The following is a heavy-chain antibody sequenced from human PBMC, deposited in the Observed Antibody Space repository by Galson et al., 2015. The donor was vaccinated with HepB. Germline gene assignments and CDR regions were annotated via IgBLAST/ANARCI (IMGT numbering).Heavy chain of an antibody. CDR3: ARGYCSGGSCYPGWFDP. CDR2: ISSSANII. J-gene: IGHJ5*02. D-gene: IGHD2-15*01. Sequence: SLRLSCAASGFTFNTYEMNWVRQAPGKGLEWDSYISSSANIIYYADSVRGRFTISRNNAKNSLDLQMNSLRAEDTAVYYCARGYCSGGSCYPGWFDPWGQGTLVTVSS. CDR1: GFTFNTYE. V-gene: IGHV3-48*03.